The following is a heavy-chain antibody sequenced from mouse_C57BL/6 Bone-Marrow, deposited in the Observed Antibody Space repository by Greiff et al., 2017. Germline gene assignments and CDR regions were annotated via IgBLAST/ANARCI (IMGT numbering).Heavy chain of an antibody. CDR3: ERYRRGRTYGYFDD. D-gene: IGHD2-12*01. CDR1: GYTFTSYW. J-gene: IGHJ1*03. V-gene: IGHV1-64*01. CDR2: IHPKSGST. Sequence: VQLQQPGAELVKPGASVKLSCKASGYTFTSYWMNWVKQRPGQGLEWIAMIHPKSGSTNYNEKFKSKATLTVDKSSSTAYMQLSSLTSEDSAVYYCERYRRGRTYGYFDDWGTGTTVTVSS.